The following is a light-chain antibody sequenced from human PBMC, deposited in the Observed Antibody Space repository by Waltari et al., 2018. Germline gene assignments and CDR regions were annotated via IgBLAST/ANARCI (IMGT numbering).Light chain of an antibody. CDR2: VSS. J-gene: IGKJ2*01. CDR1: QSITNY. CDR3: QQTYSAPFYT. Sequence: DIQMTQSPSSLSASVGDRVTITCRASQSITNYLNWYQLRSGEAPKLLIFVSSTLQSGVPARFSCSVSGTDFTLTISNLQPEDFATYFCQQTYSAPFYTFGQVTRLEI. V-gene: IGKV1-39*01.